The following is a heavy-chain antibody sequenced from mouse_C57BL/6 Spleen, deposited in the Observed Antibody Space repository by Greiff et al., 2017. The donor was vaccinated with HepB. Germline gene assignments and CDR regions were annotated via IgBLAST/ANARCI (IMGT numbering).Heavy chain of an antibody. V-gene: IGHV1-50*01. CDR2: IDPSDSYT. J-gene: IGHJ4*01. Sequence: QVQLKESGAELVKPGASVKLSCKASGYTFTSYWMQWVKQRPGQGLEWIGEIDPSDSYTNYNQKFKGKATLTVDTSSSTAYMQLSSLTSEDSAVYYCARRANWDAMDYWGQGTSVTVSS. CDR1: GYTFTSYW. CDR3: ARRANWDAMDY. D-gene: IGHD4-1*01.